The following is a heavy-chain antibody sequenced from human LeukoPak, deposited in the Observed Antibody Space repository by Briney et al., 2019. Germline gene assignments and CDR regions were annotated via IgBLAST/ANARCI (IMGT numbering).Heavy chain of an antibody. J-gene: IGHJ4*02. CDR3: AKESGKFDY. Sequence: PGGSLRLSCVASGLNFDDSAMHWGRQAPGKGLEWASLISADGGSTFSADSVKGRFSISRDNSKNSLYPQMNSLRSEDTAMYYCAKESGKFDYWGQGTLVAVSS. CDR2: ISADGGST. CDR1: GLNFDDSA. V-gene: IGHV3-43*02.